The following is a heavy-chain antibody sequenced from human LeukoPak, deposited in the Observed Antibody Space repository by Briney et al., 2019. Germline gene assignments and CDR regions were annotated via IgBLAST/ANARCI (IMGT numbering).Heavy chain of an antibody. CDR2: ISAYNGNT. CDR1: GGTFSSYA. D-gene: IGHD2-2*02. J-gene: IGHJ3*02. V-gene: IGHV1-18*01. Sequence: GASVKVSCKASGGTFSSYAISWVRQAPGQGLEWMGWISAYNGNTYFAQNLQGRVTMTTDTSTSTAYMELRSLRSDDTAVYYCAREEYCNSTTCYKAFDIWGQGTMVTVSS. CDR3: AREEYCNSTTCYKAFDI.